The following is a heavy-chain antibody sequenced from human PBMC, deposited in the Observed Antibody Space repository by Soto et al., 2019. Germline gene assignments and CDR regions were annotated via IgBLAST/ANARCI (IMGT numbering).Heavy chain of an antibody. D-gene: IGHD3-3*01. CDR3: AREGILFLGVIVFYGMDV. V-gene: IGHV1-8*01. CDR1: GDSFTRHD. CDR2: INPSSGNT. J-gene: IGHJ6*02. Sequence: QVQLVQSGAEVKKPGASVKVSCKASGDSFTRHDINWVRQAPGQGLVWMGWINPSSGNTGYAQRVLGRLTMPTAASTSTAYIELSGLKSEDTAIYYCAREGILFLGVIVFYGMDVWGQGTTVTVPS.